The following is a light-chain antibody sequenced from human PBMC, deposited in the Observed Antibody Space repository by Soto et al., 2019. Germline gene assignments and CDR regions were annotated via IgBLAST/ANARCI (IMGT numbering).Light chain of an antibody. J-gene: IGLJ1*01. V-gene: IGLV1-44*01. CDR1: RSSIGSNT. CDR3: AAWDDSLNGDG. Sequence: QSRLTQPPSASGAPGQRVGISWSGGRSSIGSNTVNWYQQLPGTAPKLLIYSNNQRPSGVPDRFSGAKSGTSASLAISGLQSEDEADYYCAAWDDSLNGDGFGTGTKVTVL. CDR2: SNN.